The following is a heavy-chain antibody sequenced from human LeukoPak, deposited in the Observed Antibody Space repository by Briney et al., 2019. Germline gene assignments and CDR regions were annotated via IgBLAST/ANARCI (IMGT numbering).Heavy chain of an antibody. V-gene: IGHV4-59*12. Sequence: PSETLSLTCTVSGDSISIYYWSWIRQPPGKGLEWIGYIYNSGSTNYNPSLKSRVTISVDTSKNQFSLKLSSVTAADTAVYYCARATAVAPIFDYWGQGTLVTVSS. J-gene: IGHJ4*02. CDR2: IYNSGST. D-gene: IGHD5-12*01. CDR1: GDSISIYY. CDR3: ARATAVAPIFDY.